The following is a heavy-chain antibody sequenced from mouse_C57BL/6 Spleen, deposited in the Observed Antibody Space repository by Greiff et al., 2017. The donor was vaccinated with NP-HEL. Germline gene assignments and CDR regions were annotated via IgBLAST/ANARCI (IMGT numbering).Heavy chain of an antibody. CDR1: GFSLSTSGMG. Sequence: QVTLKESGPGILQSSQTLSLTCSSSGFSLSTSGMGVSWIRQPSGKGLEWLAHIYWDDDKRYNPSLNSRPTISKDTSRNQVFLKITSMDTADAATYYCARWEYDEYYFDYWGQGTTLTVSS. D-gene: IGHD2-14*01. CDR2: IYWDDDK. V-gene: IGHV8-12*01. CDR3: ARWEYDEYYFDY. J-gene: IGHJ2*01.